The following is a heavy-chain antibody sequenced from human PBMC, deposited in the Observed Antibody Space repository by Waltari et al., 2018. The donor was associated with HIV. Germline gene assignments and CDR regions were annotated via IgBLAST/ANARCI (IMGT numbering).Heavy chain of an antibody. Sequence: EVRLVESGGGLVQPGRSLRLSCATSGFRFDYYAMHWVRQPPGKGLEWVSGTSWDSRVTGYAYSVKGRFTISRDNAKNSLYLQMNSLRVEDTALYYCARGGYSSRDYYYDGMDVWGQGTPVTVSS. CDR2: TSWDSRVT. CDR3: ARGGYSSRDYYYDGMDV. D-gene: IGHD6-19*01. CDR1: GFRFDYYA. V-gene: IGHV3-9*01. J-gene: IGHJ6*02.